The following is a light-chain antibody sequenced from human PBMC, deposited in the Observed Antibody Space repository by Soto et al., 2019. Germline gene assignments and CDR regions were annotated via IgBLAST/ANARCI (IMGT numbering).Light chain of an antibody. CDR1: SSDVGTYNH. Sequence: QSVLTQPASVSGSPGHSTTISCTGTSSDVGTYNHISWYQQHPGKAPEVMISDVRNRPSGVSNRLSGSKSCTTASLKISGLQASDDADYYCSSHATGSPRIFGGGTNLNVL. CDR3: SSHATGSPRI. CDR2: DVR. V-gene: IGLV2-14*03. J-gene: IGLJ2*01.